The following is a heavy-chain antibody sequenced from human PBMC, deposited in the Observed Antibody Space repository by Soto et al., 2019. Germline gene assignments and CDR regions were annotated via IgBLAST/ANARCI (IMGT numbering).Heavy chain of an antibody. CDR1: GFTFINYA. CDR2: VSGGGDTT. Sequence: EVQLLESGGGLVQPGGSLRLSCEGSGFTFINYAMNWVRQAPGKGLEWVSAVSGGGDTTFYADSVKGRFTISRDNFKNTVSLQINSLGVDDTAVYYCARKVPGSTSLPIYWYFELWGRGTLVTVSS. D-gene: IGHD3-10*01. V-gene: IGHV3-23*01. J-gene: IGHJ2*01. CDR3: ARKVPGSTSLPIYWYFEL.